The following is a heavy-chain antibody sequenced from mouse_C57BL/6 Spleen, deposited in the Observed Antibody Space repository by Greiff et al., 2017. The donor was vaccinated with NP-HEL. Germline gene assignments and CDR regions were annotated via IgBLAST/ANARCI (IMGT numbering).Heavy chain of an antibody. Sequence: VQLQQPGAELVRPGTSVKLSCKASGYTFTSYWMHWVKQRPGQGLEWIGVIDPSDSYTNYNQKFKGKATLTVDTSSSTAYMQLSSLTSEDSAVYYCAREGADGYYAMDYWGQGTSVTVSS. J-gene: IGHJ4*01. D-gene: IGHD2-3*01. V-gene: IGHV1-59*01. CDR3: AREGADGYYAMDY. CDR2: IDPSDSYT. CDR1: GYTFTSYW.